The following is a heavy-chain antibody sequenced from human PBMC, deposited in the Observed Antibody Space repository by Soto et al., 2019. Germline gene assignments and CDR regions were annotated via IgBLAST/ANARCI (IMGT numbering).Heavy chain of an antibody. J-gene: IGHJ4*02. V-gene: IGHV1-69*13. CDR1: GGTFSSYS. Sequence: SVKVSCKASGGTFSSYSISWVRQAPGQGLEWMGGIIPIFGTANYAQKFQGRVTITADESTSTAYMELSSLRSEDTAVYYCAIEYISSPPYSPIGYWGRETLVTVSS. CDR2: IIPIFGTA. D-gene: IGHD6-6*01. CDR3: AIEYISSPPYSPIGY.